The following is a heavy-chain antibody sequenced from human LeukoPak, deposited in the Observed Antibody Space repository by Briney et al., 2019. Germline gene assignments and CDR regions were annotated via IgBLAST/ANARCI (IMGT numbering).Heavy chain of an antibody. Sequence: GGSLRLSCAASGFTFNTYGMHWVRQAPGKGLKWVAFIRYDGSNKYYADSVKGRFTISRDNAKTSLYLQMNSLRAEDTAVYYCARGLDGESFTFHYWGQGTLVTVSS. D-gene: IGHD3-10*01. J-gene: IGHJ4*02. CDR2: IRYDGSNK. CDR3: ARGLDGESFTFHY. CDR1: GFTFNTYG. V-gene: IGHV3-30*02.